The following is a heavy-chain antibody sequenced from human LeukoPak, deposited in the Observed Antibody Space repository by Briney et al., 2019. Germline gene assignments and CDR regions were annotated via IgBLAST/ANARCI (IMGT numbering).Heavy chain of an antibody. CDR3: ARDGGVAPAKDAFDI. Sequence: SVKVSCKASGGTFSSYAISWVRQAPGQGLEWMGRIIPILGIANYAQKFQGRVTITADKSTSTAYMELSSLRSEDTAVYYCARDGGVAPAKDAFDIWGQGTMVTVSS. CDR1: GGTFSSYA. D-gene: IGHD6-25*01. CDR2: IIPILGIA. J-gene: IGHJ3*02. V-gene: IGHV1-69*04.